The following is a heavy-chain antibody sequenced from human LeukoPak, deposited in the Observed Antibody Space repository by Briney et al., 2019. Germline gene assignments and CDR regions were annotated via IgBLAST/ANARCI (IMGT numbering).Heavy chain of an antibody. J-gene: IGHJ4*02. Sequence: GGSLRLSCAASGFTFSSYAMSWVRQAPGKGLEWVSAISGSGGSTYYADSVKGRFTISRDNSKNTLYLQMNSLRAGDTAVYYCAKSRIKYSGSYYFDYWGQGTRVTVSS. V-gene: IGHV3-23*01. D-gene: IGHD1-26*01. CDR3: AKSRIKYSGSYYFDY. CDR2: ISGSGGST. CDR1: GFTFSSYA.